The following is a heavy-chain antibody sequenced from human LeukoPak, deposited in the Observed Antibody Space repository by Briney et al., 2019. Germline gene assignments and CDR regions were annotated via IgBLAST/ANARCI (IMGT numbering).Heavy chain of an antibody. CDR3: ARRTDRSFWYLDY. V-gene: IGHV5-51*01. Sequence: GESLNISCKGSGYSFTSYWIGWVRQMPGKGLEWMGIIYPDDSDTRYSPSFQGQVTILADKSISTAYLQWSSLKASDTAIYYCARRTDRSFWYLDYWGQGTLVTVSS. CDR1: GYSFTSYW. J-gene: IGHJ4*02. CDR2: IYPDDSDT.